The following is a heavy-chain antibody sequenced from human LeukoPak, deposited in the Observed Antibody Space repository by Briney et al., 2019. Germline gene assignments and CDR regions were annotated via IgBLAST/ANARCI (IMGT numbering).Heavy chain of an antibody. V-gene: IGHV4/OR15-8*02. CDR1: GGSITGTNW. CDR3: SRRSGHFYPFGY. CDR2: ITLVGQT. D-gene: IGHD1-26*01. Sequence: SQTLSLTCGVSGGSITGTNWWSCIRQPPGQGLEWIWEITLVGQTNYNPSLNGRVTMSIDKSSNQLALHLTSVTAADTTTYFCSRRSGHFYPFGYWGQGTLVIVSS. J-gene: IGHJ4*02.